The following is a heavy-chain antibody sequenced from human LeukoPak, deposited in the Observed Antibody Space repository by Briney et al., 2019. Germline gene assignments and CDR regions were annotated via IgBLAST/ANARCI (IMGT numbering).Heavy chain of an antibody. CDR3: AKDGVRGMDV. V-gene: IGHV3-23*01. J-gene: IGHJ6*02. Sequence: PGGSLRLSCAASGFTFSNYVMSWVRQAPGKGLEWVSGIRGSGGSTYYADSVKGRFTISRENSKNTLYLQMNSLRAEDTAVYYCAKDGVRGMDVWGQGTTVIVSS. CDR1: GFTFSNYV. CDR2: IRGSGGST.